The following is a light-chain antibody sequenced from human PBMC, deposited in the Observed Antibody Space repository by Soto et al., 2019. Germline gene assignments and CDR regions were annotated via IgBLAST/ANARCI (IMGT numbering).Light chain of an antibody. CDR2: LNSDGSH. Sequence: QLVLTQSPSASASLGASVKLTSTLSSGHSSYAIAWHQQQPEKGPRYLMKLNSDGSHSKGDGIPDRFSGSSSGAERYLTISSLQSEDEADYYCQTWVTGIQVFGGGTQLTVL. CDR1: SGHSSYA. J-gene: IGLJ3*02. CDR3: QTWVTGIQV. V-gene: IGLV4-69*01.